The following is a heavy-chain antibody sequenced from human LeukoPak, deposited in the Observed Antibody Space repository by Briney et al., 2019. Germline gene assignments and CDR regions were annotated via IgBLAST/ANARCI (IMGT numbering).Heavy chain of an antibody. V-gene: IGHV1-24*01. CDR1: GYTLTELS. J-gene: IGHJ4*02. Sequence: ASVKVSCKVSGYTLTELSMHWVRQAPGKGLEWMGGFDPEDGETIYAQKFRGRVTMTEDTSTDTAYMELSSLRSEDTAVYYCATVSAILSSSWYSWGQGTLVTVSS. D-gene: IGHD6-13*01. CDR2: FDPEDGET. CDR3: ATVSAILSSSWYS.